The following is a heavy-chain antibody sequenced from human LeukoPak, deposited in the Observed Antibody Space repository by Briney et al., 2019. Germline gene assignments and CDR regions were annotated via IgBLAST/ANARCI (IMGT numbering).Heavy chain of an antibody. CDR3: AKLLVVRGYYPPVPCYI. CDR1: GFTFSSYA. J-gene: IGHJ3*02. Sequence: GGSLRLSCAASGFTFSSYAMSWVRQAPGKGLEWVSAISGSGGSTYYADSVNGRFTISRVNSKNTLYLQMNSLRDEDTAVYYCAKLLVVRGYYPPVPCYIWGQGTMVTVSS. CDR2: ISGSGGST. D-gene: IGHD3-22*01. V-gene: IGHV3-23*01.